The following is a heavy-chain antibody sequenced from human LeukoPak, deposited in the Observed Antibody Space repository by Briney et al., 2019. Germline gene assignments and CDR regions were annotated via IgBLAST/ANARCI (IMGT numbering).Heavy chain of an antibody. Sequence: GASVKVSCKASGGTFSSYAISWVRQAPGQRLEWMGRIIPILGIANYAQKFQGRVTITADKSTSTAYMELSSLRSEDTAVYYCARWDYGGTDYWGQGTLVTVSS. D-gene: IGHD4-23*01. J-gene: IGHJ4*02. CDR3: ARWDYGGTDY. CDR2: IIPILGIA. CDR1: GGTFSSYA. V-gene: IGHV1-69*04.